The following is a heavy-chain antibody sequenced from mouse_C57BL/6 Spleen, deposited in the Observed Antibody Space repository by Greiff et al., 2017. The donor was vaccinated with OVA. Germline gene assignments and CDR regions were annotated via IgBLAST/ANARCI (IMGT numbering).Heavy chain of an antibody. D-gene: IGHD3-2*02. V-gene: IGHV1-59*01. J-gene: IGHJ4*01. CDR2: IDPSDRYT. CDR1: GYTFTSYW. CDR3: ARSGGTAQATQYYAKDY. Sequence: VQLQQPGAELVRPGTSVKLSCKASGYTFTSYWMHWVKQRPGQGLEWIGVIDPSDRYTNSNQKFKGKATLTVDTSSSTAYMQLSILTSEDSAVYYCARSGGTAQATQYYAKDYWGQGTSVTVSS.